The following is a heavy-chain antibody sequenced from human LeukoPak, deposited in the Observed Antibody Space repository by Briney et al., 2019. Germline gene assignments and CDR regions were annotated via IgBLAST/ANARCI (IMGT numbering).Heavy chain of an antibody. Sequence: GGSLRLSCAASGFTLSSYWMHWVRQAPGKGLVWVSRVKSDGSSTSYADSVKGRFTISRDNAKNTLYLQMNSLRAEDMAVYYCARSDYFDYWGQGILVTVSS. CDR1: GFTLSSYW. J-gene: IGHJ4*02. V-gene: IGHV3-74*01. CDR2: VKSDGSST. CDR3: ARSDYFDY.